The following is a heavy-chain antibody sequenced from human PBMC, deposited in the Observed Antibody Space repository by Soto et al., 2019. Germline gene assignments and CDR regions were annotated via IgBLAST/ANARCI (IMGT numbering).Heavy chain of an antibody. CDR2: ISATGDNT. CDR3: AKEMSYGRPYDY. J-gene: IGHJ4*02. CDR1: GFTFNNYA. V-gene: IGHV3-23*01. D-gene: IGHD1-26*01. Sequence: FLRLSCAASGFTFNNYAVSWVRQAPGKGLEWVSAISATGDNTYYADFVEGRFTISRDNSKNTLYLQMNGLRAEDTAMYYCAKEMSYGRPYDYWGQGTLVTVSS.